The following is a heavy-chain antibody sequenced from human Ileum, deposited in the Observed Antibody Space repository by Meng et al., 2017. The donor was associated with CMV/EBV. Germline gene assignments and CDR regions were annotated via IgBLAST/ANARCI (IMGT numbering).Heavy chain of an antibody. CDR1: GASIRGFY. Sequence: APDLVNPSDLLVLTSTCVGASIRGFYWSWIRQLAGKGLEFIGRIHSSGHTDYNPSLMSRVTMSIDTSKNQLSLNLNSVTAADTAVYYCARAAARGVPVDFWGQGMLVTVSS. CDR3: ARAAARGVPVDF. D-gene: IGHD3-10*01. CDR2: IHSSGHT. V-gene: IGHV4-4*07. J-gene: IGHJ4*02.